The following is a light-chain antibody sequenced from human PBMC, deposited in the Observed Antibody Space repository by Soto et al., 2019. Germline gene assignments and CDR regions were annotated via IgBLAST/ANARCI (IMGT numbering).Light chain of an antibody. Sequence: QSVLTQPASVSGSPGQSITISCTGTSSDVGSYNLVSWYQQHPGKAPKLMIYEVSKRPSGVSNRFSGSKSGNTASLTISGLQAEDEADYYCCSYAGSSTPKVFGTGTKVNVL. V-gene: IGLV2-23*02. CDR2: EVS. CDR1: SSDVGSYNL. CDR3: CSYAGSSTPKV. J-gene: IGLJ1*01.